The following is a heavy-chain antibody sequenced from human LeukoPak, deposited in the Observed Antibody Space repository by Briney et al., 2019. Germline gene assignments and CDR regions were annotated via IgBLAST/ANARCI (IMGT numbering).Heavy chain of an antibody. CDR1: GYTFNNYG. CDR2: VSSYNGDT. Sequence: GASVKVSCKASGYTFNNYGISWVRQAPGQGLEWMGWVSSYNGDTNYAQKFQGRVTMSTDTSTSTAYMELSSLRSEDTAVYYCARAYMTATRHFDSWGQGTLVTVSS. CDR3: ARAYMTATRHFDS. D-gene: IGHD2-21*02. J-gene: IGHJ4*02. V-gene: IGHV1-18*01.